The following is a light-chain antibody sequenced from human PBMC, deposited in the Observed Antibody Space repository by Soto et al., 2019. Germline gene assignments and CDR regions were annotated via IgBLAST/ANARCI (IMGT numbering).Light chain of an antibody. CDR3: HQYYNIPRT. CDR1: QSVLSSSNNKNY. Sequence: DIVMTQSPDSLAVSLGERATINCKSSQSVLSSSNNKNYLAWYQQRPGQPPKLLIYWASTRESGVPDRFSGSGSETDFTLTISSLQAEDVAVYYCHQYYNIPRTFGQGTKVEIK. CDR2: WAS. J-gene: IGKJ1*01. V-gene: IGKV4-1*01.